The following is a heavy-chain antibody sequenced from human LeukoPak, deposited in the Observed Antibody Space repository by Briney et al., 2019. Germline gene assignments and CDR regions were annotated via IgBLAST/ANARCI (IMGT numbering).Heavy chain of an antibody. J-gene: IGHJ1*01. CDR2: ISKTSDYI. V-gene: IGHV3-21*01. CDR1: GFTFSTYT. D-gene: IGHD3-22*01. Sequence: GGSLRLSCAASGFTFSTYTMNWVHQAPGKGLEWVSSISKTSDYIYYVDSVRGRFTISRDNAKNSLTLQMNNLRAEDTAVYYCARDITYYYDSSGYYYPVWGQGTLVIVSS. CDR3: ARDITYYYDSSGYYYPV.